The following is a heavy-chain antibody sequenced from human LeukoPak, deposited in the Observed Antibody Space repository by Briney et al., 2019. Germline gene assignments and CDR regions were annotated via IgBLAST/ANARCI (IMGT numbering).Heavy chain of an antibody. CDR3: AKGTLIVVVPAAIDY. D-gene: IGHD2-2*01. Sequence: PGGSLRLSCAASGFTFSSYVMSWVRQAPGKGLEWVSAISGSGGSTCYADSVKGRFTISRDNSKNTLYLQMNSLRAEDTAVYYCAKGTLIVVVPAAIDYWGQGTLVTVSS. V-gene: IGHV3-23*01. J-gene: IGHJ4*02. CDR1: GFTFSSYV. CDR2: ISGSGGST.